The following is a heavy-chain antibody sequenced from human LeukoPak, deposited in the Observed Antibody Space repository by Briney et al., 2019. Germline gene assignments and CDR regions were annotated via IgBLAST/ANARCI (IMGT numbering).Heavy chain of an antibody. J-gene: IGHJ5*02. CDR1: GGSFSGYY. CDR3: ARAEYYYDSSGYWPWFDP. V-gene: IGHV4-34*01. Sequence: SETLSLTCAVYGGSFSGYYWSWIRQTPGKGLEWIGEINHSGSTNYNPSLKSRVTISVDTSKNQFSLKLSSVTAADTAVYYCARAEYYYDSSGYWPWFDPWGQGTLVTVSS. D-gene: IGHD3-22*01. CDR2: INHSGST.